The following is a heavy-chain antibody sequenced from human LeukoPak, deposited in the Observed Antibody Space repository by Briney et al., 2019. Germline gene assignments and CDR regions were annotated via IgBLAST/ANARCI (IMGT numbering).Heavy chain of an antibody. D-gene: IGHD3-22*01. CDR3: AREGLDSNNAFDI. CDR2: INDSGST. V-gene: IGHV4-34*01. CDR1: GGSFSGYY. J-gene: IGHJ3*02. Sequence: SETLSLTCAVYGGSFSGYYWSWIRQPPGKGLGWIGEINDSGSTNYNPSLKSRVTISVDTSKNQFSLKLSSVTAADTAVYYCAREGLDSNNAFDIWGQGTMVTVSS.